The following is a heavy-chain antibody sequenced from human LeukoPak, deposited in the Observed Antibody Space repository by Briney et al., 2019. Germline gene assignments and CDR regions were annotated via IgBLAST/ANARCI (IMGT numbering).Heavy chain of an antibody. J-gene: IGHJ6*03. CDR2: IKQDGSEK. D-gene: IGHD3-22*01. Sequence: PGGSLRLSCAASGFTFSSYWMSWVRQAPGKGLEWVANIKQDGSEKYYVDSVKGRFTISRDNAKNSLYLQMNSLRAEDTAVYYCARDKLIRYYYDQDYYYMDVWGKGTTVTVSS. CDR1: GFTFSSYW. CDR3: ARDKLIRYYYDQDYYYMDV. V-gene: IGHV3-7*01.